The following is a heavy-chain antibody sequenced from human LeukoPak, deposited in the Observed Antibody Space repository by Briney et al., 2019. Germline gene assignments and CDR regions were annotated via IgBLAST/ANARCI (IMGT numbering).Heavy chain of an antibody. V-gene: IGHV3-7*01. CDR3: ARDSRVQLWLRTQSRFDY. D-gene: IGHD5-18*01. Sequence: GGSLRLSCAASGFTFSSYWMSWVRQAPGKGLEWVANIKQDGSEKYYVDSVKGRFTISRDNAKNSLYLQMNSLRAEDTAVYYCARDSRVQLWLRTQSRFDYWGQGTLVTVSS. CDR1: GFTFSSYW. CDR2: IKQDGSEK. J-gene: IGHJ4*02.